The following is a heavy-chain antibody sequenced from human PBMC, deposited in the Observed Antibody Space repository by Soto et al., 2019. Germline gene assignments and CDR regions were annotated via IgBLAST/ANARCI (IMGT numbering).Heavy chain of an antibody. CDR1: GCSISSYY. V-gene: IGHV4-59*01. CDR2: IYYSGST. Sequence: PSETLSLTCAVSGCSISSYYWSWIRQPPGKGLEWIGYIYYSGSTNYNPSLKSRVTISVDTSKNQFSLKLSSVTAADTAVYYCARVGGSSSDNWFDPWGQGTLVTVSS. D-gene: IGHD3-16*01. J-gene: IGHJ5*02. CDR3: ARVGGSSSDNWFDP.